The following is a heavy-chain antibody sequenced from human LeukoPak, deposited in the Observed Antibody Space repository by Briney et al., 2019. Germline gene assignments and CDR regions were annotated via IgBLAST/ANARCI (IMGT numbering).Heavy chain of an antibody. Sequence: GGSLRLSRVVAGFTFSTYAMSWVRQAPGKWLEWVSGIGGSGGDTFYADSVRGRFTVSRDNSKNTLFLQIDSLRTEDTAVYYCVPLGGLGYYQYGMDVWGRGTTVTVSS. J-gene: IGHJ6*02. V-gene: IGHV3-23*01. D-gene: IGHD3/OR15-3a*01. CDR3: VPLGGLGYYQYGMDV. CDR1: GFTFSTYA. CDR2: IGGSGGDT.